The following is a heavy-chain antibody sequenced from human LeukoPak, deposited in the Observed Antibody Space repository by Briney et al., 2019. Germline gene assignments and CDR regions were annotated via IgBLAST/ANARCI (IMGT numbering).Heavy chain of an antibody. CDR1: GDSISSAIDY. D-gene: IGHD3-22*01. V-gene: IGHV4-31*03. CDR2: ISYNGNT. CDR3: ARAYYDTSSYGYDY. Sequence: SETLSLTCTVSGDSISSAIDYWSWIRQHPGKGLEWIGYISYNGNTYYSSSLKSRVTISADTSKNQFSLKLNSVGAADTAVYYCARAYYDTSSYGYDYWGQGILVTVSS. J-gene: IGHJ4*02.